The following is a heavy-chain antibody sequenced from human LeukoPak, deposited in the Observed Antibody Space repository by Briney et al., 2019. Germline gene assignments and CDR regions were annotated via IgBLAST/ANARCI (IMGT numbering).Heavy chain of an antibody. J-gene: IGHJ3*02. CDR2: ISGSGGST. V-gene: IGHV3-23*01. CDR3: AKDSGRWLLGAFDI. CDR1: GFTFSDAW. D-gene: IGHD3-10*01. Sequence: HTGGSLRLSCAASGFTFSDAWMSWVRQAPGKGLEWVSAISGSGGSTYYADSVKGRFTISRDNSKNTLYLQMNSLRAEDTAVYYCAKDSGRWLLGAFDIWGQGTMVTVSS.